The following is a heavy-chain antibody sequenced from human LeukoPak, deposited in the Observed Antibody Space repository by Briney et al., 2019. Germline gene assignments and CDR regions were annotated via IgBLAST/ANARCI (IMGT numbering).Heavy chain of an antibody. CDR3: ARAYYYDSSGNYFRYYFDY. V-gene: IGHV1-46*03. CDR2: INPSGGST. D-gene: IGHD3-22*01. J-gene: IGHJ4*02. CDR1: GYTFTSYY. Sequence: ASVKVSCKASGYTFTSYYMHWVRQAPGQGLEWMGIINPSGGSTSYAQKFQGRVTMTRDTSTSTVYMELSSLRSEDTAVYYCARAYYYDSSGNYFRYYFDYWGQGTLVTVSS.